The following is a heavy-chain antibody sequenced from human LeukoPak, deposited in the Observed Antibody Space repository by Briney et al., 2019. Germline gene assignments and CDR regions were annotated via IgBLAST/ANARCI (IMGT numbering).Heavy chain of an antibody. D-gene: IGHD4-17*01. V-gene: IGHV3-30*18. CDR3: VKNRDYGDYTEGP. CDR2: ISYDGSNK. J-gene: IGHJ5*02. Sequence: GGSLRLSCAASGFPFSSYGMHWVRQAPGKGLEWVAFISYDGSNKYYADSVKGRFTVSRDNSKNTLYLQMSSLRAEDTAVYFCVKNRDYGDYTEGPWGQGTLVTVSS. CDR1: GFPFSSYG.